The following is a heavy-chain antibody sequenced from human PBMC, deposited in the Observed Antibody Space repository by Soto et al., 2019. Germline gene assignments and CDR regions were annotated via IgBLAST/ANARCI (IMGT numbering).Heavy chain of an antibody. D-gene: IGHD2-8*01. J-gene: IGHJ6*02. CDR2: ISGYNGDT. V-gene: IGHV1-18*01. CDR3: AKNGQPPYYYYGLDV. CDR1: GYTFTRYG. Sequence: QGHLVQSEAEVKKSGASVKVSCKASGYTFTRYGISWVRQAPGQGLEWMGWISGYNGDTNKAQKLQGRVSMTIDTDTTTAYMELRSLRSDDTAVYYCAKNGQPPYYYYGLDVWGQGTKVTVSS.